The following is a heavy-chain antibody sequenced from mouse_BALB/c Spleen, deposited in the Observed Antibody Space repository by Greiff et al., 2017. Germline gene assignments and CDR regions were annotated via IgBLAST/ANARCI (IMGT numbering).Heavy chain of an antibody. D-gene: IGHD1-1*01. V-gene: IGHV1S135*01. Sequence: EVQLQQSGPELVKPGASVKVSCKASGYSFTDYNMYWVKQSHGKSLEWIGYIDPYNGGTSYNQKFKGKATLTVDKSSSTAYMQLSSLTSEDSAVYYCTRRGVIYYYGSSYYAMDYWGQGTSVTVSS. CDR1: GYSFTDYN. CDR3: TRRGVIYYYGSSYYAMDY. J-gene: IGHJ4*01. CDR2: IDPYNGGT.